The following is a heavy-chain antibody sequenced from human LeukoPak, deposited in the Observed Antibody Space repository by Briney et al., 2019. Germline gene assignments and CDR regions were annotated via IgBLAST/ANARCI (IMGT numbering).Heavy chain of an antibody. CDR3: ARRFDL. CDR2: IYYSGST. CDR1: GGSINSYY. Sequence: SETLSLTCTVSGGSINSYYWSWIRQPPGKGLEWIGDIYYSGSTHYNPSLKSRVTISIDTSKNHFSLKLSSVTAADTAVYYCARRFDLWGRGTLVTVSS. V-gene: IGHV4-59*08. J-gene: IGHJ2*01.